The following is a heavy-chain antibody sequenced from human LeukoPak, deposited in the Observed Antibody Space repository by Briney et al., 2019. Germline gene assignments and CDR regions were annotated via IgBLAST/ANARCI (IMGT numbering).Heavy chain of an antibody. CDR1: GGTFSSYA. Sequence: EASVKVSCKASGGTFSSYAISWARQAPRQGLEWMGGIIPIFGRANYAQKFQGRVTITPDESTSTAYMELSSLSSDDTAVYYCARTDYGGNSGSYLYYYYGMDVWGQGTTVTVS. J-gene: IGHJ6*02. CDR3: ARTDYGGNSGSYLYYYYGMDV. CDR2: IIPIFGRA. V-gene: IGHV1-69*13. D-gene: IGHD4-23*01.